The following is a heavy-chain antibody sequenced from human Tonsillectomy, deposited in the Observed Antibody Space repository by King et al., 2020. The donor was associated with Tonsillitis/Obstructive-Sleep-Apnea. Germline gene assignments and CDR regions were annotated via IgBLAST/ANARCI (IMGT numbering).Heavy chain of an antibody. CDR3: ARDHGANYFDY. D-gene: IGHD4-17*01. J-gene: IGHJ4*02. CDR2: IYYGGSP. CDR1: GFTVSSDY. Sequence: VQLVESGGGLVQPGGALRLSGSASGFTVSSDYMSWVRQAPGKGLEWVSGIYYGGSPSYADSVKGRFTISRGHSKNTLYLQMNSLRAEDTATYYCARDHGANYFDYWGQGTLVTVSS. V-gene: IGHV3-66*01.